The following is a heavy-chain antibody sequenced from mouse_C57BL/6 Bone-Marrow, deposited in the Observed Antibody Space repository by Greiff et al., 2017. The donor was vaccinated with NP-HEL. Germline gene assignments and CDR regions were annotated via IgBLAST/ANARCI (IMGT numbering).Heavy chain of an antibody. V-gene: IGHV3-6*01. CDR2: ISYDGSN. D-gene: IGHD1-1*01. CDR1: GYSIPSGYY. J-gene: IGHJ3*01. CDR3: ASGGDYYGSSPTWFAY. Sequence: VQLQQSGPGLVKPSQSLSLTCSVTGYSIPSGYYWNWIRQFPGNKLEWMGYISYDGSNNYNPSLQNRISITRDTSKNQFFLKLNSVTTEDTATYYCASGGDYYGSSPTWFAYWGQGTLVTVSA.